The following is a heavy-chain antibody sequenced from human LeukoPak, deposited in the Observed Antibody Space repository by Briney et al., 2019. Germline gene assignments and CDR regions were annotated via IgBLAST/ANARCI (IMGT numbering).Heavy chain of an antibody. D-gene: IGHD2-2*02. V-gene: IGHV1-18*01. CDR3: ARLGYCSSTSCYIIDY. J-gene: IGHJ4*02. CDR1: GYTFTSYG. CDR2: ISAYNGNT. Sequence: ASVKVSCKASGYTFTSYGISWVRQAPGQGLEWMGWISAYNGNTNYAQKLQGRVTMTTDTSTSTAYMELRSLRSDDTAVYYCARLGYCSSTSCYIIDYWGQGTLVTVSS.